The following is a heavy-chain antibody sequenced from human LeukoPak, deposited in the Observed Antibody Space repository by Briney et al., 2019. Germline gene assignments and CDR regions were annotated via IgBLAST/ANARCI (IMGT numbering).Heavy chain of an antibody. J-gene: IGHJ4*02. CDR1: GFTFSSYG. V-gene: IGHV3-33*01. CDR2: IWYDGSNK. Sequence: GRSLRLSCAASGFTFSSYGMHWVRQAPGKGLEWVAVIWYDGSNKYYADSVKGRFTISSDNSKNTLYLQMNSLRAEDTAVYYCARGSSVGAPDYWGQGTLVTVSS. D-gene: IGHD1-26*01. CDR3: ARGSSVGAPDY.